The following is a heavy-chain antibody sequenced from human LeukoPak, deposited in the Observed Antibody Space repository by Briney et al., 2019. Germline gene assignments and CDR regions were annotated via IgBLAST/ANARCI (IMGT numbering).Heavy chain of an antibody. CDR2: INHSGST. CDR3: ASYHEPGYSYDDY. D-gene: IGHD5-18*01. Sequence: PSETLSLTCAVYGGSYSGYYWSWIRQPPGKGLEWIGEINHSGSTNYNPSLKSQVTISVDTSKNQFSLKLSSVTAADTAVYYCASYHEPGYSYDDYWGQGTLVTVSS. V-gene: IGHV4-34*01. J-gene: IGHJ4*02. CDR1: GGSYSGYY.